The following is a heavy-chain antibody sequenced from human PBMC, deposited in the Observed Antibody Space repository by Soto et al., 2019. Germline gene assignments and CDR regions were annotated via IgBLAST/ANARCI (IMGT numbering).Heavy chain of an antibody. CDR3: ARLIRAAAGIYYYYGMDV. V-gene: IGHV1-69*13. CDR1: GGTFSSYA. D-gene: IGHD6-13*01. CDR2: IIPIFGTA. Sequence: ASVKVSCKASGGTFSSYAISWVRQAPGQGLEWMGGIIPIFGTANYAQKFQGRVTITADESTSTAYMELSSLRSEDTAVYYCARLIRAAAGIYYYYGMDVWGQGTTVTVSS. J-gene: IGHJ6*02.